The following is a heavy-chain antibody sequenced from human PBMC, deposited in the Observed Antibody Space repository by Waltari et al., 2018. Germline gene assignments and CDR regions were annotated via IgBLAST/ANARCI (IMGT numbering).Heavy chain of an antibody. D-gene: IGHD1-26*01. J-gene: IGHJ6*03. V-gene: IGHV1-24*01. Sequence: QVQLVQSGAEVKKPGASVKVSCKVSGYTLTELSMHWVRQAPGKGLEWMGGFDPEDGETIYAQKFQGRVTITTDESTSTAYMELSSLRSEDTAVYYCAREALRVGATTSYYMDVWGKGTTVTVSS. CDR1: GYTLTELS. CDR2: FDPEDGET. CDR3: AREALRVGATTSYYMDV.